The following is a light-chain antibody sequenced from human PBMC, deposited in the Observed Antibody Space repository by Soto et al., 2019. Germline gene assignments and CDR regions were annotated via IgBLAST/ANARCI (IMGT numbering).Light chain of an antibody. Sequence: DIQMTQSPSTLSASVGDRVTITCRASQSISSWLAWYQQKPGKAPKLLIYDASSLESGVPSRFSGSGSGTEFTLTISSLQSEDFAVYYCQHYNNWPDTFGQGTRLEIK. CDR2: DAS. V-gene: IGKV1-5*01. CDR1: QSISSW. CDR3: QHYNNWPDT. J-gene: IGKJ5*01.